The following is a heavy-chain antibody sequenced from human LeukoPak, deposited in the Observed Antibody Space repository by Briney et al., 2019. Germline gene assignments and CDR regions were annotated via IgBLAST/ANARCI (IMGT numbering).Heavy chain of an antibody. CDR2: ISCDGNNK. D-gene: IGHD6-13*01. CDR1: GFPFNSYA. Sequence: GGSLRLSCSASGFPFNSYAMHWVRQAPGKGLERVAVISCDGNNKYFADSVKGRFTISRDNSRNTLWLQINSPRAEDPALYFFARAQGQQLVGDYWGQGTLVTVSS. J-gene: IGHJ4*02. V-gene: IGHV3-30-3*01. CDR3: ARAQGQQLVGDY.